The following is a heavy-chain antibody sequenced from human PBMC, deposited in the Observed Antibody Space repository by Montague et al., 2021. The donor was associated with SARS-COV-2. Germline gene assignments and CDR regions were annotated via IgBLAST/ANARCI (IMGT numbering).Heavy chain of an antibody. CDR3: ARETMTADAFDI. CDR1: GASVGSSD. V-gene: IGHV4-59*02. Sequence: SETLSLTCTVSGASVGSSDWGWIRQSPGKGLEWIGYFYSVGSTDHNPSLKSRATISRDTSKNQFSLKVRSVTAADTAVYYCARETMTADAFDIWGRGTMVTISS. D-gene: IGHD1-14*01. CDR2: FYSVGST. J-gene: IGHJ3*02.